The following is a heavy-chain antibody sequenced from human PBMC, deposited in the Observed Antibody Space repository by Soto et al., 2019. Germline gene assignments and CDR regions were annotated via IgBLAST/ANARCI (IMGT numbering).Heavy chain of an antibody. CDR1: GYSISSGDY. D-gene: IGHD6-19*01. CDR3: SRDTGSGMDYFDY. V-gene: IGHV4-38-2*02. J-gene: IGHJ4*02. Sequence: PWETLSLTCAVSGYSISSGDYWGWIRQPPGKGLEWIGSIFHSGNAYYNPSLKSRVTISVDTSKNLFSLKLSSVTAADTAVYYCSRDTGSGMDYFDYWGQGTLVTAPQ. CDR2: IFHSGNA.